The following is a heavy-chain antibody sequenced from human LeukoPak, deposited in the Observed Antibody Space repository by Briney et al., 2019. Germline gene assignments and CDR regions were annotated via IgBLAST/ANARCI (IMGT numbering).Heavy chain of an antibody. J-gene: IGHJ4*02. V-gene: IGHV3-30-3*02. CDR1: GFTFSSYA. D-gene: IGHD3/OR15-3a*01. CDR2: ISYDGSNK. CDR3: AKLDFD. Sequence: GGSLRLSCAASGFTFSSYAMHWVRQAPGKGLEWVAVISYDGSNKYYADSVKGRFTISRDNSKNTLYLQMNSLRAEDTAVYYCAKLDFDWGQGTLVTVSS.